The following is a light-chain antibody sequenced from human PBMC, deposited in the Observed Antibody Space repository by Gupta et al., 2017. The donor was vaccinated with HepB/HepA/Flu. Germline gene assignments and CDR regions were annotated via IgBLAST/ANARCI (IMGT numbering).Light chain of an antibody. J-gene: IGKJ1*01. CDR2: DAT. CDR3: QQNYRTPKT. Sequence: DIQMTQSPSPLSASVGDRVTITCRASHSISSSLNWYQQRPGKSPKLLIYDATTLQSGVPSRFSGSGSGTDCSLSIVSLQPEDFVTYYCQQNYRTPKTFGQGTRVEVK. CDR1: HSISSS. V-gene: IGKV1-39*01.